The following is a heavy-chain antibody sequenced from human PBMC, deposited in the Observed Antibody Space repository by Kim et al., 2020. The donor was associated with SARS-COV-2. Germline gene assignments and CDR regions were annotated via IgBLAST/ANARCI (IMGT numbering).Heavy chain of an antibody. CDR3: ARARHYYGSGSYFDY. V-gene: IGHV3-11*06. D-gene: IGHD3-10*01. J-gene: IGHJ4*02. Sequence: DSVKGRFTIARDNAKNSLYLQMNSLRAEDTAVYYCARARHYYGSGSYFDYWGQGTLVTVSS.